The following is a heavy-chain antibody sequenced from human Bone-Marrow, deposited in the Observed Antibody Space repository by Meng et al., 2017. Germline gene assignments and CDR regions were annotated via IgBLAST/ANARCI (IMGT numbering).Heavy chain of an antibody. D-gene: IGHD2-15*01. V-gene: IGHV3-23*01. CDR3: AKGPRGGGFDY. CDR1: GFTFSNYA. J-gene: IGHJ4*02. Sequence: GGSLRLSCAASGFTFSNYAMIWVRQAPGKGLEWVSAISSSASHTYYADSVKGRFTISRDNSRNTLFLQINSLTPEDTAVYYCAKGPRGGGFDYWGQGTLVTVSS. CDR2: ISSSASHT.